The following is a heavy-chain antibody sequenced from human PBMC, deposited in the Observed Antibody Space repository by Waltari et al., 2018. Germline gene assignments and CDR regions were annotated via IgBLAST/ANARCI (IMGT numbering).Heavy chain of an antibody. D-gene: IGHD6-19*01. V-gene: IGHV3-30-3*01. CDR3: ARVCSSGWSPYMDV. J-gene: IGHJ6*03. Sequence: QVQLVESGGGVVQPGRSLRLSCAASGFTFSSYAMHWVRQAPGKGLEWLAVISYDGSNKYYADSLKGRFTISRDNSKNTLYLQMNSLRAEDTAVYYCARVCSSGWSPYMDVWGKGTTVTISS. CDR2: ISYDGSNK. CDR1: GFTFSSYA.